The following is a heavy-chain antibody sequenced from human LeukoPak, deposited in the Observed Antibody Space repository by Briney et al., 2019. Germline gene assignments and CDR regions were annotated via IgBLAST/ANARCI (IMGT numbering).Heavy chain of an antibody. V-gene: IGHV3-15*01. D-gene: IGHD6-13*01. CDR3: GAGTGRSDFDY. CDR2: IKSKTDGGTT. J-gene: IGHJ4*02. Sequence: GSLRLSLAGLGFTFGNAWLGRVRQAPGKGAGWVGRIKSKTDGGTTDHAAPVKGRFTISRDDSKNTLYLQMNSLKTEDTAVYYCGAGTGRSDFDYWGQGTLVTVSS. CDR1: GFTFGNAW.